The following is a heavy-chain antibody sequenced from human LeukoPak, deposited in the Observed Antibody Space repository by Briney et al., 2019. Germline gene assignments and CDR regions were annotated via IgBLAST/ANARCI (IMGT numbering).Heavy chain of an antibody. Sequence: GASVKVSCTGSVYTFTDYGISWVRQAPGQGLEWMGWISAYNGNTNYAQKLQGRVTMTTDTSTSTAYMEVRSLRSDDTAVYYCARETGSYKGNYFDYWGQGALVTVSS. CDR3: ARETGSYKGNYFDY. D-gene: IGHD3-9*01. CDR1: VYTFTDYG. CDR2: ISAYNGNT. V-gene: IGHV1-18*04. J-gene: IGHJ4*02.